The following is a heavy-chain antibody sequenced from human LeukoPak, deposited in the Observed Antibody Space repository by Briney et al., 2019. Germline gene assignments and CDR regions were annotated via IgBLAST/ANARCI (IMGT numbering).Heavy chain of an antibody. Sequence: PSQTLSLTCAVSGGSISSGGYSWSWIRQPPGKGLEWIGYIYYSGSTYYNPSLKSRVTISVDTSKNQFSLKLSSVTAADTAVYYCARAGIRAWGYYYYYMDVWGKGTTVTVSS. CDR3: ARAGIRAWGYYYYYMDV. V-gene: IGHV4-30-4*07. J-gene: IGHJ6*03. D-gene: IGHD7-27*01. CDR2: IYYSGST. CDR1: GGSISSGGYS.